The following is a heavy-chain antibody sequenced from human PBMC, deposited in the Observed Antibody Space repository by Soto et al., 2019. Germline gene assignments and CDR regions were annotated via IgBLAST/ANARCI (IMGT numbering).Heavy chain of an antibody. Sequence: PMSLNCTVCGGSSSSYYWCCIRQPPGKGLEWIGYIYYSGSTNYNPSLKSRVTISVDTSKNQFSLKLSSVTAADTAVYYCARRYGASFDYWGQGTLVTVSS. CDR1: GGSSSSYY. J-gene: IGHJ4*02. D-gene: IGHD4-17*01. CDR2: IYYSGST. V-gene: IGHV4-59*01. CDR3: ARRYGASFDY.